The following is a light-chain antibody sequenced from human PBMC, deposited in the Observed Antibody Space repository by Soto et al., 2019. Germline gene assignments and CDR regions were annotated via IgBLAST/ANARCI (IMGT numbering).Light chain of an antibody. J-gene: IGLJ1*01. CDR1: ISNIGTNS. V-gene: IGLV1-44*01. CDR3: AAWDDNLNGPL. CDR2: ADS. Sequence: QSVLTQPPSASGTPGQWVTISCSGDISNIGTNSVHWYQHLPGTAPKLVIYADSQRPSGVPDRFSGSKSGTSASLAISGLQSEDDADYLCAAWDDNLNGPLFGTGTKLTVL.